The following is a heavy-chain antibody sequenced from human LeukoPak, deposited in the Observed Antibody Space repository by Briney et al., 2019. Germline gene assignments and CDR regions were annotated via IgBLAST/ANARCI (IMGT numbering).Heavy chain of an antibody. V-gene: IGHV5-51*01. D-gene: IGHD3-10*01. Sequence: GESLKISCKGSGYSFTNYWIGWVRQMPGKGLEWMGIIYPGDSTTTYSPSFQGQITISVDKSISTAYLQWSSLKASDTAIYYCALHPAQGSGSLDFWGQGTQVTVSS. CDR2: IYPGDSTT. J-gene: IGHJ4*02. CDR3: ALHPAQGSGSLDF. CDR1: GYSFTNYW.